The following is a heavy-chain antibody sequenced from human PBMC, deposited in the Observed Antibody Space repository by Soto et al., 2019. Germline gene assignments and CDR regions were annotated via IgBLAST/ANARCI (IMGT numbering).Heavy chain of an antibody. V-gene: IGHV3-30-3*01. CDR1: GFTFSSYA. CDR3: ARDRGDYYFDY. Sequence: VGSLRLSCAASGFTFSSYAMHWVRQAPGKGLEWVAVISYDGSNKYYADSVKGRFTISRDNSKNTLYLQMNSLRAEDTAVYYCARDRGDYYFDYWGQGTLVTVSS. D-gene: IGHD7-27*01. CDR2: ISYDGSNK. J-gene: IGHJ4*02.